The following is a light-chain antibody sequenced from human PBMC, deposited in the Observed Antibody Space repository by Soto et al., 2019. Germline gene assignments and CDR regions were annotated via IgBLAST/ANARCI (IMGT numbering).Light chain of an antibody. Sequence: QSVLTQPPSVSGAPGQRVTISCTGSSSNIGAGYDVHWSHQLPGTAPKLLIFGNTNRPSGVPDRFSGSKSGTSASLAITGLQAEDEADYYCHSYDSTLSASIFGGGTKVTVL. CDR2: GNT. V-gene: IGLV1-40*01. CDR1: SSNIGAGYD. J-gene: IGLJ2*01. CDR3: HSYDSTLSASI.